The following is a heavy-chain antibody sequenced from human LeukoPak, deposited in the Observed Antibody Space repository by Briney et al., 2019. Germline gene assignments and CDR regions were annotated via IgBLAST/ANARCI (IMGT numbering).Heavy chain of an antibody. CDR3: ARSAVILRYFYWLLSPDYYYYMDG. CDR2: ISSSRSYI. CDR1: RFTFSSYS. Sequence: GGSLRLSCAASRFTFSSYSMNWVRQAPGKALEGVSSISSSRSYIYYADSVKGRFTISRDNPKNSLYLKMNTLRAEDAAVYYCARSAVILRYFYWLLSPDYYYYMDGWGKGTTVTVSS. V-gene: IGHV3-21*01. D-gene: IGHD3-9*01. J-gene: IGHJ6*03.